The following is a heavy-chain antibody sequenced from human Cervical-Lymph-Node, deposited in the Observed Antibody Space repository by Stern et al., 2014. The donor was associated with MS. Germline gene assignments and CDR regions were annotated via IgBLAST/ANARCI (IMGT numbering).Heavy chain of an antibody. CDR1: GFSLSTSGVG. CDR2: IYWDDDN. Sequence: ESGPTLVKPTQTLTLTCTFSGFSLSTSGVGAGCIRQPPGKALEWLALIYWDDDNRYSPSLERSLTLTQHTSKTHALLTMTNMDPVDTATYYCAHRRCGDYVLPGWFDPWGRGTLVTVSS. CDR3: AHRRCGDYVLPGWFDP. J-gene: IGHJ5*02. D-gene: IGHD4-17*01. V-gene: IGHV2-5*02.